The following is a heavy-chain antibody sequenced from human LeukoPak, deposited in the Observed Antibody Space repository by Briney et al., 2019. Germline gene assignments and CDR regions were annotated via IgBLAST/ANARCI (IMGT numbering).Heavy chain of an antibody. CDR3: ARDATRRFDY. Sequence: PGGSLRLSCAASGFTFSNYWMTWVRQAPGKGLECVANIKEDGSEKYYVDSVKGRFTISKDNAQNSLFLRMNGLRVEDTAVYYCARDATRRFDYWGRGTLVTVSS. V-gene: IGHV3-7*01. CDR2: IKEDGSEK. CDR1: GFTFSNYW. J-gene: IGHJ4*02.